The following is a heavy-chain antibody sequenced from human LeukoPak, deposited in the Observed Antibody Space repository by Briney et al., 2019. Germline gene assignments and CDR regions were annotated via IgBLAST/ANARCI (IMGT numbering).Heavy chain of an antibody. J-gene: IGHJ4*02. Sequence: GGSLRLSCAASGFTFSSFWMSWVRQAPGKGLEWVANIKQDGSEKYYVDSVKGRFTISRDNAKNSLYLQMNSLRAEDTAVYYCASQFYSMATIYWGQGTLVTVSS. V-gene: IGHV3-7*01. D-gene: IGHD5-24*01. CDR3: ASQFYSMATIY. CDR1: GFTFSSFW. CDR2: IKQDGSEK.